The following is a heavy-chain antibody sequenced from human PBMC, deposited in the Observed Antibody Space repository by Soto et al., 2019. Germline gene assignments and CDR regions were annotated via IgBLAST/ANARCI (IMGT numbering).Heavy chain of an antibody. CDR2: IIPIFGTA. CDR1: RGAFSSYA. CDR3: AGSYYDSSGYLGY. J-gene: IGHJ4*02. D-gene: IGHD3-22*01. V-gene: IGHV1-69*06. Sequence: ASVKASCKAPRGAFSSYALSWVRHAPGQGLEWMGGIIPIFGTANYAQKFQGRVTITADKSTSTAYMELSSLRSEDTAVYYCAGSYYDSSGYLGYWGQGTLVTFSS.